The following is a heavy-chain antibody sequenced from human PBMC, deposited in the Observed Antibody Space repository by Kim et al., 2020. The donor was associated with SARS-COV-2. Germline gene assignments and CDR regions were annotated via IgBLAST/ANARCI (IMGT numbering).Heavy chain of an antibody. D-gene: IGHD2-15*01. CDR1: GFTFSSYG. Sequence: GGSLRLSCAASGFTFSSYGMHWVRQAPGKGLEWVAVISYDGSNKYYADSVKGRFTISRDNSKNTLYLQMNSLRAEDTAVYYCAKDRSGYCSGGSCSLDYWGQGTLVTVSS. J-gene: IGHJ4*02. V-gene: IGHV3-30*18. CDR3: AKDRSGYCSGGSCSLDY. CDR2: ISYDGSNK.